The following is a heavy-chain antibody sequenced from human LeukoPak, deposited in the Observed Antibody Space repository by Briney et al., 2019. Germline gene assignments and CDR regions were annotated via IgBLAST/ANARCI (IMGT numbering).Heavy chain of an antibody. Sequence: SETLSLTCTVSGGSISSYYWSWIRQPPGKGLEWIGYIYYSGSTNYNPSLKSRVTISVDTSKNQFSLKLSSVTAADTAVYYRARSVRGYCSSTSCYPVWYFDLWGRVTLVTVSS. CDR3: ARSVRGYCSSTSCYPVWYFDL. CDR2: IYYSGST. V-gene: IGHV4-59*01. J-gene: IGHJ2*01. D-gene: IGHD2-2*01. CDR1: GGSISSYY.